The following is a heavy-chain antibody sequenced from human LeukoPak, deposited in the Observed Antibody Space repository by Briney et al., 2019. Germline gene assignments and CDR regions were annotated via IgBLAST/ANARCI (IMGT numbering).Heavy chain of an antibody. CDR2: IGTAGDT. Sequence: GGSLRLFCAASGFTFSSYDMHWVRQATGKGLEWVSAIGTAGDTYYPGSVKGRFTISRENAKNSLYLQMNSLRAGDTAVYYCARAAITIFGVGYGGMDVWGQGTTVTVSS. V-gene: IGHV3-13*01. CDR3: ARAAITIFGVGYGGMDV. CDR1: GFTFSSYD. D-gene: IGHD3-3*01. J-gene: IGHJ6*02.